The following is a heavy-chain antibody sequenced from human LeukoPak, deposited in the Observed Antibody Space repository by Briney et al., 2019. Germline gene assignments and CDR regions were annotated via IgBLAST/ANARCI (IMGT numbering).Heavy chain of an antibody. CDR1: GYTFSSYG. CDR2: ISVINSGNT. CDR3: SREFPFCGADCFSGVFDI. Sequence: GASVKVSCKASGYTFSSYGINWVRQAPGQGLEWMGWISVINSGNTRYAQNFQGRLTMTTDTSTTTAHMELRSLRSDDTAVYYCSREFPFCGADCFSGVFDIWGQGTMATVS. V-gene: IGHV1-18*01. D-gene: IGHD2-21*02. J-gene: IGHJ3*02.